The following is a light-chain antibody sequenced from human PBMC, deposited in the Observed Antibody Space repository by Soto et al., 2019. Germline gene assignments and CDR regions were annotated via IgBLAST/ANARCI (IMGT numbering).Light chain of an antibody. CDR2: GNS. CDR1: SNNVGGHA. Sequence: QSVLTQEGSVSGTVGQKVTLSCSGNSNNVGGHAVGWYHQISHGAPKSVMFGNSLPSGIPDRFSGSKSGTTASLIISGLKPEDEAEYNCSTWDYSLSGVVFGGGTKLTVL. J-gene: IGLJ2*01. V-gene: IGLV1-44*01. CDR3: STWDYSLSGVV.